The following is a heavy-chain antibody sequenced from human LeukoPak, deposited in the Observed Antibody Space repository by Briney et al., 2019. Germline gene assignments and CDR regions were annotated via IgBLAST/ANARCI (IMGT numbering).Heavy chain of an antibody. CDR3: AREADTVLIRAFDY. Sequence: ASVKVSCKASGYKFTTYSITWLRQAPGQGLEWVGRISTYNGNTEYVQKFQRRVTMTTDTSTNTAYMELGTLSSDDTAVYYCAREADTVLIRAFDYWGQGTLVTVSS. V-gene: IGHV1-18*01. CDR1: GYKFTTYS. D-gene: IGHD5-18*01. J-gene: IGHJ4*02. CDR2: ISTYNGNT.